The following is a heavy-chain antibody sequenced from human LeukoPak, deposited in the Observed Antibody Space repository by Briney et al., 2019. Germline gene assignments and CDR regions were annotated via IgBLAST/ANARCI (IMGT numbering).Heavy chain of an antibody. Sequence: ASVKVSCKASGGTFSSYAISWVRQAPGQGLEWMGWISAYNGNTNYAQKLQGRVTMTTDTSTSTAYMELRSLRSDDTAVYYCARDPAYSSSWSYYYGMDVWGQGTTVTVSS. CDR3: ARDPAYSSSWSYYYGMDV. D-gene: IGHD6-13*01. J-gene: IGHJ6*02. V-gene: IGHV1-18*01. CDR2: ISAYNGNT. CDR1: GGTFSSYA.